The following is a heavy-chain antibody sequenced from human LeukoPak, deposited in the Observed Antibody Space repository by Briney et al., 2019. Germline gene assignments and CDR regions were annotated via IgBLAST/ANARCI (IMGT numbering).Heavy chain of an antibody. CDR3: ASHGIAAAGTSLFDY. Sequence: SETLSLTCTVSGGSISSSSYYWGWIRQPPGKGLEWIGSIYYSGSTYYNLSLKSRVTISVDTSKNQFSLKLSSVTAADTAVYYCASHGIAAAGTSLFDYWGQGTLVTVSS. V-gene: IGHV4-39*01. CDR2: IYYSGST. J-gene: IGHJ4*02. CDR1: GGSISSSSYY. D-gene: IGHD6-13*01.